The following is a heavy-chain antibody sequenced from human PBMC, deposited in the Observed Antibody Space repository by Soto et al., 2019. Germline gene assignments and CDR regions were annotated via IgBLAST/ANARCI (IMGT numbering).Heavy chain of an antibody. V-gene: IGHV3-23*01. D-gene: IGHD1-26*01. J-gene: IGHJ4*02. Sequence: EVQLFESGGGLVQPGGSLRLSCAASGFTFSSYAMRWVRQAPVKGLEWVSAIRGSGDSTYYADSVRGRFTISRDNSKNPLYLQMSILRAEDTAVYYCARRGSGSYSDYWGQGTLVTVSS. CDR1: GFTFSSYA. CDR3: ARRGSGSYSDY. CDR2: IRGSGDST.